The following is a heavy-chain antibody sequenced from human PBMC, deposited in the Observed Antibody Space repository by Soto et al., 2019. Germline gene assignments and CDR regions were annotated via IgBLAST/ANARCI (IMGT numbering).Heavy chain of an antibody. Sequence: ASVKVSCKASGYTFTSYGISWVRQAPGQGLEWMGWISAYNGNTNYAQKLQGRVTMTTDTSTSTAYMELRSLRSDDTAVYYCARQDIVVVPAAIDFRWFDPWGQGTLVTVSS. CDR1: GYTFTSYG. CDR3: ARQDIVVVPAAIDFRWFDP. CDR2: ISAYNGNT. V-gene: IGHV1-18*01. J-gene: IGHJ5*02. D-gene: IGHD2-2*01.